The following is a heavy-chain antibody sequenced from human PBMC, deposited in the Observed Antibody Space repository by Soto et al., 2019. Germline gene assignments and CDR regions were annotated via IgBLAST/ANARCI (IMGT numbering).Heavy chain of an antibody. CDR1: GGSTSTTSYF. Sequence: SETLSLTCTVSGGSTSTTSYFWGWIRQPPGKGLEWVGSIYYSGITYYNPSLKSRVTLSIDTSKNQFSLNLSSVTAADTAVYYCARRSRVPAAVFDSWGQGTLVTVSS. J-gene: IGHJ4*02. CDR2: IYYSGIT. D-gene: IGHD2-2*01. V-gene: IGHV4-39*01. CDR3: ARRSRVPAAVFDS.